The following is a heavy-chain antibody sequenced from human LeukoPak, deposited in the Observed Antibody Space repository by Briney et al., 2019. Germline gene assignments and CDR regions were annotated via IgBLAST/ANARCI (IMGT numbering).Heavy chain of an antibody. Sequence: GGSLRLSCAASGFTFSSYAMSWVRQAPGKGLEWVSAISGSGGSTYYADSVKGRFTISRDNAKNSLYLQMNSLRAEDTAVYYCARVLRYSGYDVVDYWGQGTLVTVSS. CDR1: GFTFSSYA. D-gene: IGHD5-12*01. CDR3: ARVLRYSGYDVVDY. CDR2: ISGSGGST. J-gene: IGHJ4*02. V-gene: IGHV3-23*01.